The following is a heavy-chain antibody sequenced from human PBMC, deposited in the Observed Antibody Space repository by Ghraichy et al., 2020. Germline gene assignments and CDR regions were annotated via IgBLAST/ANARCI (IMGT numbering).Heavy chain of an antibody. CDR2: INPNSGGT. Sequence: VQVSCKASGYTFTGYYMHWVRQAPGQGLEWMGRINPNSGGTNYAQKFQGRVTMTRATSISTAYMELSRLRSDDTAVYYCARDPPRVVVVVAATPAGDYWGQGTLVTVSS. V-gene: IGHV1-2*06. CDR1: GYTFTGYY. D-gene: IGHD2-15*01. CDR3: ARDPPRVVVVVAATPAGDY. J-gene: IGHJ4*02.